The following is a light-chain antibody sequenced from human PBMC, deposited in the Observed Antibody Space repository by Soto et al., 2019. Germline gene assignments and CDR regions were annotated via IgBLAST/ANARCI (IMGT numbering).Light chain of an antibody. CDR2: DVS. J-gene: IGLJ1*01. Sequence: QSALTQPRSVSGSPGQSVTISCTGTSSDVGTYNYVSWYQQHTGKAPKVMIYDVSERPSGVPDRFSGSKSGNTASLTISGLQAEDEADYYCCSYAGSPRYVFGTGTKVTVL. CDR3: CSYAGSPRYV. CDR1: SSDVGTYNY. V-gene: IGLV2-11*01.